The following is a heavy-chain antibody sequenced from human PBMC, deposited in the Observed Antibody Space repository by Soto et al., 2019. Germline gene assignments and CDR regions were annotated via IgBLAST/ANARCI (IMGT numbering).Heavy chain of an antibody. J-gene: IGHJ5*02. CDR1: GGSFSGYY. CDR3: ARGLPPAGFDP. CDR2: INHSGST. Sequence: KPSETLSLTCAVYGGSFSGYYWSWIRQPPGKGLEWIGEINHSGSTNYNPSLKSRVTISVDTSKNQFSLKLSSVTAADTAVYYCARGLPPAGFDPWGQGTLVTVSS. V-gene: IGHV4-34*01.